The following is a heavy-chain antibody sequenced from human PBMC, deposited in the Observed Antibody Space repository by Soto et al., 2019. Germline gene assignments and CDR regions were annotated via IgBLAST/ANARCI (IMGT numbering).Heavy chain of an antibody. CDR2: ISTSGSYR. V-gene: IGHV3-11*05. D-gene: IGHD3-10*02. J-gene: IGHJ4*02. Sequence: QVQLGESGGGLVKPGESLRLSCGVSGFTFIDQYMTWIRQAPGKGLEWVSYISTSGSYRNYAASVKGRFTISRDNAKNSLYLQMNSLTAEDTAVYYCARRLTTGAYVDYWGQGTLVTVSS. CDR1: GFTFIDQY. CDR3: ARRLTTGAYVDY.